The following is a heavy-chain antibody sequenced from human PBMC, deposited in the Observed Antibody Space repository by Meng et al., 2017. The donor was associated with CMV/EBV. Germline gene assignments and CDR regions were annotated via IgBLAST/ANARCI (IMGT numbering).Heavy chain of an antibody. CDR3: AKDMREQLGPAINY. J-gene: IGHJ4*02. D-gene: IGHD6-6*01. V-gene: IGHV3-74*01. Sequence: GGSLRLSCAASGFTFSNYWMHWVRQAPGKGLVWVSHINSDASSIGYADSVKGRFTISRDNAKNSLYLQMNSLRAEDTALYYCAKDMREQLGPAINYWGQGTLVTVSS. CDR2: INSDASSI. CDR1: GFTFSNYW.